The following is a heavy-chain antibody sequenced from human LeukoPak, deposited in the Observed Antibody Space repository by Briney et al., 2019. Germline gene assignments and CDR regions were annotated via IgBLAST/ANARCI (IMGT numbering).Heavy chain of an antibody. CDR2: ISSRGRTI. CDR1: GFTFSTSE. J-gene: IGHJ3*02. CDR3: ARDSGGHNYALDGFDI. V-gene: IGHV3-48*03. D-gene: IGHD5-24*01. Sequence: GGSLRLSCAASGFTFSTSEMNWVRQAPGKGLAWISYISSRGRTIFYADSAKGRFIISRDNAKNSLYLQMNSLRAEDTAVYYCARDSGGHNYALDGFDIWGQGTMVTVSS.